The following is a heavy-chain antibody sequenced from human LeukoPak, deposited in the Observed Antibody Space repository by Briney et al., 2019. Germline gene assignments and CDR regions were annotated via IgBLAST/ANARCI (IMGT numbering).Heavy chain of an antibody. V-gene: IGHV3-53*01. Sequence: PGGSLRLSCAASGFTVSSNYMSWVRQAPGKGLEWVSVIYSGGSTYYADSVKGRFTISRDNSKNTLYLQMNSLRAEDTAVYYCARGSGSYGFYYYGMDVWGQGTTVTVSS. J-gene: IGHJ6*02. CDR1: GFTVSSNY. CDR2: IYSGGST. CDR3: ARGSGSYGFYYYGMDV. D-gene: IGHD1-26*01.